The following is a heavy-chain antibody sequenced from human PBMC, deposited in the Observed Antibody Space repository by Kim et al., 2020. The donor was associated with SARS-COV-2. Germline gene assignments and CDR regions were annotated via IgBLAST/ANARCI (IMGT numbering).Heavy chain of an antibody. V-gene: IGHV3-7*03. J-gene: IGHJ5*02. CDR2: INHDGSDK. CDR3: TRESTETTEGP. Sequence: GGSLRLSCAVSGFSSSEYWMSWVRQAPGKGLEWVANINHDGSDKNYVDSVRGRFTISRDNAENSLYLQMNSLRAEDTAVYYCTRESTETTEGPWGQGTQVTVSS. D-gene: IGHD4-17*01. CDR1: GFSSSEYW.